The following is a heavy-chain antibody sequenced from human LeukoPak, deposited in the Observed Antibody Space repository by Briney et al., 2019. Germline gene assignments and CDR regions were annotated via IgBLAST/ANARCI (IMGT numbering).Heavy chain of an antibody. CDR1: GYTLTKLS. D-gene: IGHD1-26*01. V-gene: IGHV1-24*01. J-gene: IGHJ4*02. CDR3: ATDLGGSYYEYYFDY. Sequence: ASMKVSCKVSGYTLTKLSMHWVRQAPGKGLEWMGGFDPEDGETIYAQKFQGRVTMTEDTSTDTAYMELSSLRSEDTAVYYCATDLGGSYYEYYFDYWSQGTLVTVSS. CDR2: FDPEDGET.